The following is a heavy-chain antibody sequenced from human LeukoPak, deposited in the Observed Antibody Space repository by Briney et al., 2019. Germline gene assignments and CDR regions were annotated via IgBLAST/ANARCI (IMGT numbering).Heavy chain of an antibody. CDR2: IRYDGSNK. Sequence: PGGSLRLSCAASGFTFSSYGMHWVRQAPGKGLDWVAFIRYDGSNKYYADSVKGRFTISRDNSKNTLYLQMNSLRAEDTAVYYCAKSPRPYCSGGSCYPDYWGQGTLVTVSS. J-gene: IGHJ4*02. CDR3: AKSPRPYCSGGSCYPDY. CDR1: GFTFSSYG. D-gene: IGHD2-15*01. V-gene: IGHV3-30*02.